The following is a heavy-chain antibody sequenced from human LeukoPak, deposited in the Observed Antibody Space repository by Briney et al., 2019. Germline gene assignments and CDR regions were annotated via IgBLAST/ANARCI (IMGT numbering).Heavy chain of an antibody. D-gene: IGHD5-12*01. CDR3: AREERGYHLILRKDQYYYMDV. CDR1: EFSVGSNY. V-gene: IGHV3-66*01. Sequence: GGSLRLSCAASEFSVGSNYMTWVRQAPGKGLEWVSLIYSGGSTYYADSVKGRFTISRDNSKNTLYLQMNSLRAEDTAVYYCAREERGYHLILRKDQYYYMDVWGKGTTVTVSS. J-gene: IGHJ6*03. CDR2: IYSGGST.